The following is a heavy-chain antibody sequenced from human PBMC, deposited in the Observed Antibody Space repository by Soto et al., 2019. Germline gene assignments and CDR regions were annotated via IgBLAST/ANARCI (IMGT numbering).Heavy chain of an antibody. V-gene: IGHV3-30-3*01. J-gene: IGHJ4*02. CDR1: GFTFSSYA. D-gene: IGHD6-6*01. Sequence: LRLSCAASGFTFSSYAMHWVRQAPGKGLEWVAVISYDGSNKYYADSVKGRFTISRDNSKNTLYLQMNSLRAEDTAVYYCAKSIGGYSSTSLDYWGQGTLVAVYS. CDR3: AKSIGGYSSTSLDY. CDR2: ISYDGSNK.